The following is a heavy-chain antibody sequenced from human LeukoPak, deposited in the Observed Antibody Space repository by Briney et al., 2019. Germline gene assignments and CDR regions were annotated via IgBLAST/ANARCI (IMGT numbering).Heavy chain of an antibody. V-gene: IGHV3-23*01. CDR2: VSESGGST. CDR3: ARSLRNAFDI. D-gene: IGHD3-3*01. Sequence: GGSLRLSCVASGFTFSTYAMGWVRQVPGKGLEWVSSVSESGGSTYYADSVKGRFTISRDNSKDTLSLQMNSLRAEDTAVYYCARSLRNAFDIWGQGTMVTVSS. J-gene: IGHJ3*02. CDR1: GFTFSTYA.